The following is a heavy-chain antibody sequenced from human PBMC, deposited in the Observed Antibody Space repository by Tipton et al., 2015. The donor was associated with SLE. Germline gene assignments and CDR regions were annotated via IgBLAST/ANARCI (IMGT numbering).Heavy chain of an antibody. D-gene: IGHD3-16*01. CDR3: ARDSKMYVWYYGMDV. V-gene: IGHV4-59*01. CDR2: IYYSGST. Sequence: TLSLTCTVSGGSISSYYWSWIRQPPGKGLEWIGNIYYSGSTNHNPSLKSRVTISLDTSKNQFSLKLSSVTAADTAVYYCARDSKMYVWYYGMDVWGQGTTLTVSS. J-gene: IGHJ6*02. CDR1: GGSISSYY.